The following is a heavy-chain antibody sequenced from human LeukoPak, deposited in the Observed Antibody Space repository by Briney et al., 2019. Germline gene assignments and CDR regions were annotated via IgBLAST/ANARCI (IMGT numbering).Heavy chain of an antibody. CDR3: VKGGSLDYDFWSGYGGYFDY. D-gene: IGHD3-3*01. CDR1: GFTFSSYG. CDR2: ISYDGSNK. V-gene: IGHV3-30*18. J-gene: IGHJ4*02. Sequence: PGGSLRLSCAASGFTFSSYGMHWVRQAPGKGLEWVAVISYDGSNKYYADSVKGRFTISRDNSKNTLYLQMNSLRAEDTAVYYCVKGGSLDYDFWSGYGGYFDYWGQGTLDTVSS.